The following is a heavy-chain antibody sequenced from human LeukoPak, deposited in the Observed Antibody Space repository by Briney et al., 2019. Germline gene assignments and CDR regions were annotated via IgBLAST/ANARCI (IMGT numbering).Heavy chain of an antibody. J-gene: IGHJ5*02. CDR3: TRLLYCTNGVRYGDNWFDP. D-gene: IGHD2-8*01. Sequence: PGGSLRLSCAASGFTFSGSAMHWVRQASGKGLEWVGRIRSKANSYATAYAASVKGRFTISRDDSKNTAYLQMNSLKTEDTAVYYCTRLLYCTNGVRYGDNWFDPWGRGTLVTVSS. V-gene: IGHV3-73*01. CDR2: IRSKANSYAT. CDR1: GFTFSGSA.